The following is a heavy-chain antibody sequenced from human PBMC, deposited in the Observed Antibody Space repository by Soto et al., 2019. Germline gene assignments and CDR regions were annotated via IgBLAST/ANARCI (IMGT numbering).Heavy chain of an antibody. V-gene: IGHV3-30*03. J-gene: IGHJ4*02. CDR1: GFTFSTYG. CDR2: ISYEGRIK. Sequence: QVQLVESGGGVVQPGRSLRLSCEVSGFTFSTYGMHWVRQAPGKGLECVAVISYEGRIKFYADSVKDRFTISRDNSKNTMYLQMNSLSPEDTAVYYCARTKVTFGGGSVPIDSWGQGSLVSV. D-gene: IGHD3-16*02. CDR3: ARTKVTFGGGSVPIDS.